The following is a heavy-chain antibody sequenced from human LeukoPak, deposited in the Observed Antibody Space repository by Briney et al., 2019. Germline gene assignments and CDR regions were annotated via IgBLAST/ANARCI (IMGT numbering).Heavy chain of an antibody. Sequence: GGSLRLSCAGSGFTFGSYWMNWVRQAPGKGLEWVSYISSSGSTIYYADSVKGRFTISRDNAKNSLYLQMNSLRAEDTAVYYCARDITIFGVVTPNWFDHWGQGTLVTVSS. D-gene: IGHD3-3*01. CDR1: GFTFGSYW. V-gene: IGHV3-48*04. CDR3: ARDITIFGVVTPNWFDH. CDR2: ISSSGSTI. J-gene: IGHJ5*02.